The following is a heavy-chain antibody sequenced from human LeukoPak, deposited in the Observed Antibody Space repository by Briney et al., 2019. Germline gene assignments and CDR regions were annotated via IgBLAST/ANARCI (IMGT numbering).Heavy chain of an antibody. CDR1: GFTFSSYS. CDR3: AKAPVTTCRGAFCYPFDY. CDR2: ISDTGNT. J-gene: IGHJ4*02. D-gene: IGHD2-15*01. V-gene: IGHV3-23*01. Sequence: GGSLRLSCAASGFTFSSYSMNWVRQAPGKGLEWVSAISDTGNTYHADSVKGRFTISRDSSKNTLFLQMNRLRPEDAAVYYCAKAPVTTCRGAFCYPFDYWGLGTLVTVSS.